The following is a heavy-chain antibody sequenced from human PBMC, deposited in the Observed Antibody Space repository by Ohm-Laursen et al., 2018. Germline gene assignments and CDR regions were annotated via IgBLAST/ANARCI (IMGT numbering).Heavy chain of an antibody. V-gene: IGHV1-2*02. CDR2: INPNSGGT. J-gene: IGHJ4*02. CDR3: ATRTGGYDD. Sequence: GSSVKVSCKASGYTFTNSGISWLRQAPGQGLEWMGWINPNSGGTNYAQKFQGRVTMTRDTSISTAYMELSRLRSDDTAVYYCATRTGGYDDWGQGTLVTVSS. D-gene: IGHD5-12*01. CDR1: GYTFTNSG.